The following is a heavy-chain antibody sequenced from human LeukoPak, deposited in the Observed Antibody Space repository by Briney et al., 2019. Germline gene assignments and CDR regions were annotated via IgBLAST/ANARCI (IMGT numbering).Heavy chain of an antibody. D-gene: IGHD1-26*01. Sequence: GGSLRLSCAASGFTFSSYWMHWVRQAPGKGLVWVSRLNPDGSSTSYADSVKGRFTISRDNAKNTLYLQMNSLRAEDTGVYYCARVSGSYYPAGSFEYWGQGTLVSV. J-gene: IGHJ4*02. V-gene: IGHV3-74*01. CDR1: GFTFSSYW. CDR3: ARVSGSYYPAGSFEY. CDR2: LNPDGSST.